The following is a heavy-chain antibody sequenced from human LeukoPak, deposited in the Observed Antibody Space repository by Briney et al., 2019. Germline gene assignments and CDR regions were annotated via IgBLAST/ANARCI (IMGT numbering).Heavy chain of an antibody. V-gene: IGHV1-18*01. J-gene: IGHJ4*02. CDR3: AAGKLVDGDDY. CDR1: GYTFTSYG. CDR2: ISAYNGNT. Sequence: ASVKVSCKASGYTFTSYGISWVRQAPGQGLEWRGWISAYNGNTNYAQKLQGRVTMTPDKSTSTAYMELRSVRSDDTAVYYCAAGKLVDGDDYWGEGTLVTVSS. D-gene: IGHD6-6*01.